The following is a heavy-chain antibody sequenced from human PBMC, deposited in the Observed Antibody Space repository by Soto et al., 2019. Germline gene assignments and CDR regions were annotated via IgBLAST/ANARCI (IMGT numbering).Heavy chain of an antibody. CDR3: ARREASCSGGSCYFNYYYYYGMDV. CDR1: GYTCTSYD. D-gene: IGHD2-15*01. Sequence: QVQLVQSGAEVKKPGASVKVSCKASGYTCTSYDINWVRQATGQGLEWMGWMNPNSGNTGYAQKFQGRVTMTRNTSISTAYMELSSLRSEDTAVYSCARREASCSGGSCYFNYYYYYGMDVWGQGTTVTVSS. V-gene: IGHV1-8*01. CDR2: MNPNSGNT. J-gene: IGHJ6*02.